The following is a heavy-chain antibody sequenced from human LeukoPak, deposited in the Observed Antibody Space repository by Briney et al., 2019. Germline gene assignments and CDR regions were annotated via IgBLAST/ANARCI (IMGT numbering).Heavy chain of an antibody. J-gene: IGHJ1*01. CDR1: GGTFSSYA. D-gene: IGHD6-6*01. CDR3: ATIAASDAEYFQH. Sequence: SVKVSCKASGGTFSSYAISWVRQAPGQGLEWMGRIIPILGIANYAQKFQGRVTMTRDTSTSTVYMDVSSLRSDDTAVYYCATIAASDAEYFQHWGQGTLVTVSS. V-gene: IGHV1-69*04. CDR2: IIPILGIA.